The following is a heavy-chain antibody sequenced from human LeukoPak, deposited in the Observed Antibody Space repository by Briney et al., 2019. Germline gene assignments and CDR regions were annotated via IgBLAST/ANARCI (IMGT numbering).Heavy chain of an antibody. Sequence: SETLSLTCTVSGGSISNYYWSWIRQPPGKGLEWIGYIHYSGSTNNNPSLKSRVTISVDTSKNQFSLKLTSVTAADTAVYYCARNYDFWSGYLDYWGQGALVTVSS. CDR1: GGSISNYY. CDR3: ARNYDFWSGYLDY. CDR2: IHYSGST. J-gene: IGHJ4*02. D-gene: IGHD3-3*01. V-gene: IGHV4-59*01.